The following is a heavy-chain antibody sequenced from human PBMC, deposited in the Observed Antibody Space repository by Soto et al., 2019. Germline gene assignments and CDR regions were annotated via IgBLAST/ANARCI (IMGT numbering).Heavy chain of an antibody. CDR2: IYYSGST. D-gene: IGHD6-19*01. CDR1: GGSISSYY. Sequence: SETLSLTCTVSGGSISSYYWSWIRQPPGKGLEWIGYIYYSGSTNYNPSLKSRVTISVDTSKNQFSLKLSSVTAADTAVYYCAREADIAVAENWFDPWGQGTLVTVSS. J-gene: IGHJ5*02. V-gene: IGHV4-59*01. CDR3: AREADIAVAENWFDP.